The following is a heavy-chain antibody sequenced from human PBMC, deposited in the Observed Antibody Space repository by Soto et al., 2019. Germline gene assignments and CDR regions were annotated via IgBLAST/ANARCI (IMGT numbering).Heavy chain of an antibody. J-gene: IGHJ5*02. CDR1: GGSISSYY. CDR3: ARERTAMVPEGWFDP. CDR2: IYYSGST. D-gene: IGHD5-18*01. Sequence: SETLSLTCTVSGGSISSYYWSWIRQPPGKGLEWIGYIYYSGSTNYNPSIKSRVTISVDTSTNQSSLKLSSVTAADTAVYYCARERTAMVPEGWFDPWGQGTLVTVSS. V-gene: IGHV4-59*01.